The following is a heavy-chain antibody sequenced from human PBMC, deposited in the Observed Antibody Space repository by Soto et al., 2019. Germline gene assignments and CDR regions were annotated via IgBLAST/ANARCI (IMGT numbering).Heavy chain of an antibody. J-gene: IGHJ2*01. CDR2: IYHSGAT. Sequence: QLQLQESGPGLVKPSETLSLTCSVSGGSIISSNYFWGWIRQSPGKGLEWIGSIYHSGATYYNPSLQRRVSISVDTSQKQFSLQLSSVTAADPALYYCARLPWSDGSCFYWYFDLWGRGTSVIVSS. CDR1: GGSIISSNYF. V-gene: IGHV4-39*01. CDR3: ARLPWSDGSCFYWYFDL. D-gene: IGHD2-15*01.